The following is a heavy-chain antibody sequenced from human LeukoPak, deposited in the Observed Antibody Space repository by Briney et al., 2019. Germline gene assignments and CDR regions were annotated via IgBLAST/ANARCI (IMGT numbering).Heavy chain of an antibody. CDR1: GGSISSGGYS. J-gene: IGHJ4*02. V-gene: IGHV4-30-2*01. CDR3: AGGQMGPRLGY. D-gene: IGHD6-19*01. CDR2: IYHSGST. Sequence: PSETLSLTCAVSGGSISSGGYSWSWIRQPPGKGLEWIGYIYHSGSTYYNPSLKSRVTISVDRSKNQFSLKLSSVAAADTAVYYCAGGQMGPRLGYWGQGTLVTVSS.